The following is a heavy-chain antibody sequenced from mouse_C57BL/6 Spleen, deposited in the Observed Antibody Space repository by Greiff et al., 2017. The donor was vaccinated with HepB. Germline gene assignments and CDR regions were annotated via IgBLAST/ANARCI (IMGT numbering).Heavy chain of an antibody. CDR2: INPNNGGT. Sequence: VQLQQSGPELVKPGASVKISCKASGYTFTDYYMNWVKQSHGKSLEWIGDINPNNGGTSYNQKFKGKATLTVDKSSSTAYMELRSLPSEDSAVYYCATRYEFAYWGQGTLVTVSA. CDR3: ATRYEFAY. V-gene: IGHV1-26*01. J-gene: IGHJ3*01. CDR1: GYTFTDYY. D-gene: IGHD2-14*01.